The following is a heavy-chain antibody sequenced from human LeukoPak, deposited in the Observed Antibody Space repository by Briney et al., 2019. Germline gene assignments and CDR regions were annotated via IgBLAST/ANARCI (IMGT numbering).Heavy chain of an antibody. V-gene: IGHV3-49*04. CDR1: GFTFGDHA. J-gene: IGHJ6*02. CDR3: ARGPIQLWIHNAMDV. D-gene: IGHD5-18*01. CDR2: IRSKAYRGTT. Sequence: GGSLRLSCTGSGFTFGDHAMSWVRQAPGKGLEWVGFIRSKAYRGTTEYAASVKGGFSISRDDSASIAYLQMNSLKTEDTAVYYCARGPIQLWIHNAMDVWGQGTTVTVSS.